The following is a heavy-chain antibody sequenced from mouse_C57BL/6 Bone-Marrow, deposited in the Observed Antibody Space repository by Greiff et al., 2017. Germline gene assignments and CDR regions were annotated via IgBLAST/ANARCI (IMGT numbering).Heavy chain of an antibody. Sequence: VQRVESGPELVKPGASVKISCKASGYAFSSSWMNWVKQRPGKGLEWIGRIYPGDGDTNYNGKFKGKATLTADKSSSTAYMQLSSLTSEDSAVYFCAIYYGYNWGQGTTLTVSS. CDR3: AIYYGYN. V-gene: IGHV1-82*01. D-gene: IGHD2-2*01. J-gene: IGHJ2*01. CDR1: GYAFSSSW. CDR2: IYPGDGDT.